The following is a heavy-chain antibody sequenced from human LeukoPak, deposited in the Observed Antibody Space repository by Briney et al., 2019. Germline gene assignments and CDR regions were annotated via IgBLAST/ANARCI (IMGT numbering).Heavy chain of an antibody. J-gene: IGHJ3*01. CDR1: GFTFSIYW. Sequence: GGSLRLSCAASGFTFSIYWMYWVRQAPGKGLVWVSRIDSDGRTTDYADSLRGRFITSRDNSKNTLYLQMNSLKADDTAIYYCVVASDALDLWGQGTTVTVSS. D-gene: IGHD5-12*01. V-gene: IGHV3-74*01. CDR2: IDSDGRTT. CDR3: VVASDALDL.